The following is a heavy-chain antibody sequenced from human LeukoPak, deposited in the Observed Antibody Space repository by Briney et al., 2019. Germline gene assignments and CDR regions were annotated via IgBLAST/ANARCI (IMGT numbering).Heavy chain of an antibody. CDR1: GGSISSSNYY. CDR3: ARVFEVSCFDY. D-gene: IGHD3-3*01. CDR2: IFYSGST. Sequence: SETLSLTCTVSGGSISSSNYYWGWIRQPPGKGLEWIGTIFYSGSTYCNPSLKSRVTMSVDTSKNQFSLKLSSVTAADTAVYFCARVFEVSCFDYWGQGTLVTVSS. J-gene: IGHJ4*02. V-gene: IGHV4-39*07.